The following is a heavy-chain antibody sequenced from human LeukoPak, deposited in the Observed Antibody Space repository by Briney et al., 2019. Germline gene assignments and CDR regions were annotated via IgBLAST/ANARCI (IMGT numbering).Heavy chain of an antibody. D-gene: IGHD6-19*01. V-gene: IGHV3-33*06. J-gene: IGHJ4*02. CDR3: AKELQAGWYYFDY. CDR2: IWYDGSNK. CDR1: GFSFSDYS. Sequence: GGSLRLSCAASGFSFSDYSMNWVRQAPGKGLEWVAVIWYDGSNKYYADSVKGRFTISRDNSKNTLYLQMNSLRAEDTAVYYCAKELQAGWYYFDYWGQGTLVTVSS.